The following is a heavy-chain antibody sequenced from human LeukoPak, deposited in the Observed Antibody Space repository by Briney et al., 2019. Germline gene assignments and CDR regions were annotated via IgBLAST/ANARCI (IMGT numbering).Heavy chain of an antibody. D-gene: IGHD3-3*01. CDR2: ISWNSGSI. J-gene: IGHJ3*02. CDR1: GFTFDDYA. V-gene: IGHV3-9*01. CDR3: AKGSDFWSGSI. Sequence: GRSLRLSCAASGFTFDDYAMHWVRQAPGKGLEWVSGISWNSGSIGYADSVKGRFTISRDNAKNSLYPQMNSLRAEDTALYYCAKGSDFWSGSIWGQGTMVTVSS.